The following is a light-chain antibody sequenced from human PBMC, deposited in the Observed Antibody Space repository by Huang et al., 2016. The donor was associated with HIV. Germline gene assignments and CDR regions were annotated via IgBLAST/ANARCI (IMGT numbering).Light chain of an antibody. V-gene: IGKV1-39*01. CDR2: AAS. CDR3: QQSYSTPIT. J-gene: IGKJ5*01. CDR1: QSISSY. Sequence: DIQMTQSPSSLSASVGDRVTITCRSSQSISSYLNRYQQKPGKATKLLIYAASSLQSGVPSRFSGSGSGTDFTLTISSLQPEDCATYYCQQSYSTPITFGQGTRLEIK.